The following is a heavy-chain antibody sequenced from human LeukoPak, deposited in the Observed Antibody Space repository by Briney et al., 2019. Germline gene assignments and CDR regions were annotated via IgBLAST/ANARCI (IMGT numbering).Heavy chain of an antibody. CDR3: ARHIIVVVPAAMGWFDP. J-gene: IGHJ5*02. Sequence: GGSLRLSCAASGFTFSSYSMNWVRQAPGKGLEWVSSISSSSSYIYYADSVKGRFTISRDNAKNSLYLQMNSLRAEDTAVYYCARHIIVVVPAAMGWFDPWGQGTLVTVSS. CDR2: ISSSSSYI. CDR1: GFTFSSYS. V-gene: IGHV3-21*01. D-gene: IGHD2-2*01.